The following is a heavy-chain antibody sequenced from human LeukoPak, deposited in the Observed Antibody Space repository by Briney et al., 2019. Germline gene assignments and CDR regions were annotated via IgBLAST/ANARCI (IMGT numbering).Heavy chain of an antibody. J-gene: IGHJ4*02. CDR1: GFTFSNYG. D-gene: IGHD3-10*01. V-gene: IGHV3-30-3*01. Sequence: PGGSLRLSCAASGFTFSNYGMHWVRQAPGKGLEWVAVISYDGSNKYYADSVKGRFTISRDNSKNTLYLQMNSLRAEDTAVYYCARGFRLFGSHGYYYGSGSYPFYFDYWGQGTLVTVSS. CDR3: ARGFRLFGSHGYYYGSGSYPFYFDY. CDR2: ISYDGSNK.